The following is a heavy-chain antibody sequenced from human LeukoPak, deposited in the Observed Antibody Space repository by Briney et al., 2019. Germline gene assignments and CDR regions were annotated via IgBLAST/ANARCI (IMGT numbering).Heavy chain of an antibody. V-gene: IGHV3-48*01. J-gene: IGHJ4*02. Sequence: GGSLRLSCAAPGFIFSSYSMNWVRQAPGKGLEWVSYISSSGSTIYYADSVKGRFTISRDNAKNSLYLQMNSLRAEDTAVYYCAVLTYQLLDYYFDYWGQGTLVTVSS. CDR2: ISSSGSTI. CDR3: AVLTYQLLDYYFDY. CDR1: GFIFSSYS. D-gene: IGHD2-2*01.